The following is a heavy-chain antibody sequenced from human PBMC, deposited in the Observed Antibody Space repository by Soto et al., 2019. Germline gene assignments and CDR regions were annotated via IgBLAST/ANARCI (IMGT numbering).Heavy chain of an antibody. J-gene: IGHJ3*01. CDR2: ISYAGNDN. CDR3: ARDRQQWLEPAGGALPF. Sequence: PGGSLRLSCAASGFTLSSYVMHWVRQAPGKGLEWVARISYAGNDNYYADSVKGRFTISRDNSKKTLYLQMTSLRADDTAVYYCARDRQQWLEPAGGALPFWGQGTMGTVSS. CDR1: GFTLSSYV. V-gene: IGHV3-30-3*01. D-gene: IGHD6-19*01.